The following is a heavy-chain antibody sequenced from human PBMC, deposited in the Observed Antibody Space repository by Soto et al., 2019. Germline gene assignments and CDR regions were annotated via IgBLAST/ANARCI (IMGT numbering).Heavy chain of an antibody. CDR3: ARDHTVTDAFDI. CDR2: IYYSGST. CDR1: GGSISSGDYY. Sequence: SETLSLTCTVSGGSISSGDYYWSWIRQPPGKGLEWIGYIYYSGSTYYNPSLKSRVTISVDTSKNQFSLKLSSVTAADTAVYYCARDHTVTDAFDIWGQVTLVTV. V-gene: IGHV4-30-4*01. J-gene: IGHJ3*02. D-gene: IGHD4-17*01.